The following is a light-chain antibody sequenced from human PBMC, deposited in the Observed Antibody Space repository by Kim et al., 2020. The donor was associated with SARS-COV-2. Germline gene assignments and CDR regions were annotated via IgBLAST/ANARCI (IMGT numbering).Light chain of an antibody. J-gene: IGKJ1*01. CDR3: HQFHLYPRT. V-gene: IGKV1-9*01. Sequence: DIQLTQSPSFLSASVGDRVTITCRASQDISNYLACYQQDLGKAPKLLISAASTLESGVPSRFSGRGSGTEFTLTISGLQPEDFATYFCHQFHLYPRTFGQGTKVDIK. CDR2: AAS. CDR1: QDISNY.